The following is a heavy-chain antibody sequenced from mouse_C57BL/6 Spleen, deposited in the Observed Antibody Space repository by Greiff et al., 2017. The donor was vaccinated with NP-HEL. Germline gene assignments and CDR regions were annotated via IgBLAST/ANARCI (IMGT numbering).Heavy chain of an antibody. Sequence: VQLQQSGAELVRPGASVKLSCTASGFTIKDYYMHWVKQRPEQGLEWIGRIDPEDGDTDYAPKFKGKATMTADTSSNTAYLPLSSLTSEDPAVYYCTPYYYGSSHLGFAYWGQGTLVTVSA. CDR1: GFTIKDYY. CDR2: IDPEDGDT. J-gene: IGHJ3*01. D-gene: IGHD1-1*01. CDR3: TPYYYGSSHLGFAY. V-gene: IGHV14-1*01.